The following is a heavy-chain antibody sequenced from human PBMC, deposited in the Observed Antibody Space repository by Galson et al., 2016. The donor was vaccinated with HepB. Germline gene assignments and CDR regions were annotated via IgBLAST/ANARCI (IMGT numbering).Heavy chain of an antibody. CDR3: ARLIVTYYYDSSGSPRDYSYYGRDV. CDR2: IKQDGSEK. V-gene: IGHV3-7*01. J-gene: IGHJ6*02. CDR1: GFTFSRHW. Sequence: SLRLSCAASGFTFSRHWMSWVRQAPGKGLEWVANIKQDGSEKYYVDSVKGRFTISRDNAKNSLYLQMNSLRAEDTAVYYCARLIVTYYYDSSGSPRDYSYYGRDVWGQGTTVTVS. D-gene: IGHD3-22*01.